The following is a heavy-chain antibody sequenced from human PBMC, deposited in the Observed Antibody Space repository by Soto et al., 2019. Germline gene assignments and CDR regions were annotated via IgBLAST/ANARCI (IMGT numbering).Heavy chain of an antibody. V-gene: IGHV3-33*01. CDR3: ARDWGQQPAY. J-gene: IGHJ4*02. Sequence: QVQLVESGGGVVQPGRSLRVYCAASGFTFSSYGMHWVRQAPGKGLEWVAVIWYDGSNKHYADSVKGRFTISRDNSKKTLYQQMNSLRAEDTAVYYCARDWGQQPAYWGQGTLVTVSS. CDR1: GFTFSSYG. D-gene: IGHD6-13*01. CDR2: IWYDGSNK.